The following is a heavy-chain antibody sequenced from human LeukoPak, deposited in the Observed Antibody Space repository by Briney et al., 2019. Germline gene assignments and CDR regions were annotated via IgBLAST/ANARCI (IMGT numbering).Heavy chain of an antibody. Sequence: SETLSLTCTVSGGSISSYYWSWIRQPPGKGLEWIGYIYYSGSTNYNPSLKSRVTISVDTSKNQFSLKLSSVTAEDTAVYYCARLQGSGWSSGDDSDYWGQGTLVTVSP. CDR3: ARLQGSGWSSGDDSDY. J-gene: IGHJ4*02. CDR2: IYYSGST. V-gene: IGHV4-59*01. CDR1: GGSISSYY. D-gene: IGHD6-19*01.